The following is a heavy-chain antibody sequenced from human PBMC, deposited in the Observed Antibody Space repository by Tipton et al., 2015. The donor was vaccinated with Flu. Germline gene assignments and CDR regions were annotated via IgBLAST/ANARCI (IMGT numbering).Heavy chain of an antibody. CDR2: FNPKSGGT. J-gene: IGHJ4*02. Sequence: QVQLVQSGAEVKKPGASVRVSCKASGYTSTDYYMHWVRQAPGQGLEWMGWFNPKSGGTSYTQKFQGRVTMTRDTSISTAYMELTRLRYDGTAVYYCARDRDGDSYFDYWGQGTLVTVYS. CDR1: GYTSTDYY. V-gene: IGHV1-2*02. D-gene: IGHD4-17*01. CDR3: ARDRDGDSYFDY.